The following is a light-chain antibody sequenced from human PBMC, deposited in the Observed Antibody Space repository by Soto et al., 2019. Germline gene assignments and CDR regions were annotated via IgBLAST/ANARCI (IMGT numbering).Light chain of an antibody. CDR2: EVT. V-gene: IGLV2-8*01. CDR1: SSDVGDYNF. CDR3: SSFAASHVV. Sequence: QSVLTQSPSASGSPGQSITVSCTGTSSDVGDYNFVSWYQQHPGKAPKLLIYEVTKRPSGVPDRFSGSKSVNTASLTVSGLQSEDEADYYCSSFAASHVVFGGGTKLTVL. J-gene: IGLJ2*01.